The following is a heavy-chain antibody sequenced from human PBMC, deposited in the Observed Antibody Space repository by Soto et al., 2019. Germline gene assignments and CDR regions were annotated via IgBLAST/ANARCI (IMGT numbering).Heavy chain of an antibody. Sequence: GGSLRLSCAASGFTFSSYAMNWVRQAPGKGLEWVSAISGSGGSTYYADSVKGRFTISRDNSKNTLYLQMNSLRAEDTAVYYCANNNDYYDSSGYYYDAFDIWGQGTMVTVSS. D-gene: IGHD3-22*01. CDR3: ANNNDYYDSSGYYYDAFDI. V-gene: IGHV3-23*01. J-gene: IGHJ3*02. CDR1: GFTFSSYA. CDR2: ISGSGGST.